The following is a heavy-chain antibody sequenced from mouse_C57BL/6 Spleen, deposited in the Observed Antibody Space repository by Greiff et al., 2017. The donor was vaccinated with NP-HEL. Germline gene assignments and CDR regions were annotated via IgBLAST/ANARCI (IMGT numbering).Heavy chain of an antibody. V-gene: IGHV1-74*01. J-gene: IGHJ3*01. Sequence: QVQLQQPGAELVKPGASVKVSCKASGYTFTSYWMHWVKQRPGQGLEWIGRIHPSDSDTNYNQKFKGKATLTVAKSSSTAYMQRSSLTSEDSAVYYCAMPPQLRHAWFAYWGQGTLVTVSA. CDR3: AMPPQLRHAWFAY. D-gene: IGHD3-2*02. CDR2: IHPSDSDT. CDR1: GYTFTSYW.